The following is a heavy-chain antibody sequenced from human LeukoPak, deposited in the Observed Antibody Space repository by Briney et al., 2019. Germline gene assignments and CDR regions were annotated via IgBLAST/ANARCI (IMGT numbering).Heavy chain of an antibody. Sequence: GGSLRLSCAASGFTFSDYAIHWVRQAPGKGLEWVAVISYDGSNNFYADSVRGRFTISRDNSKNTVYLQMNSPRPEDTSVYYCAKVGGKKYYDFWSGYQSSFDYWGQGTLVTVSS. CDR1: GFTFSDYA. V-gene: IGHV3-30-3*01. D-gene: IGHD3-3*01. CDR3: AKVGGKKYYDFWSGYQSSFDY. CDR2: ISYDGSNN. J-gene: IGHJ4*02.